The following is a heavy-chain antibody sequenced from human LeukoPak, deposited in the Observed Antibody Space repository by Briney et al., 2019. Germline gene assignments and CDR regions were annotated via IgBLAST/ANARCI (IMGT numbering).Heavy chain of an antibody. Sequence: PGGSLRLSCAASGFTFSSYAMSWVRQAPGKGLEWVSAIRGSGGYTYFADSVKGRFTISRDNSKNTLYLQMNSLRAEDTAVYYCAKAGGYGSGSYLDYWGQGTLVTVSS. CDR1: GFTFSSYA. J-gene: IGHJ4*02. CDR2: IRGSGGYT. D-gene: IGHD3-10*01. CDR3: AKAGGYGSGSYLDY. V-gene: IGHV3-23*01.